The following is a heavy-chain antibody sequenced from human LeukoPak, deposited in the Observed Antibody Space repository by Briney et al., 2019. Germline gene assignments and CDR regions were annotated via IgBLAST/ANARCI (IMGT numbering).Heavy chain of an antibody. V-gene: IGHV4-39*01. CDR1: GGSISSSSYY. CDR2: IYYSGST. CDR3: ARRPYYGDYGYFDL. J-gene: IGHJ2*01. Sequence: SETLSLTCTVSGGSISSSSYYWGCIRPPKGKGLEWIGSIYYSGSTYYNPSLKSRVTISVDTSKNQFSLKLSSVTAADTAVYYCARRPYYGDYGYFDLWGRGTLVTVSS. D-gene: IGHD4-17*01.